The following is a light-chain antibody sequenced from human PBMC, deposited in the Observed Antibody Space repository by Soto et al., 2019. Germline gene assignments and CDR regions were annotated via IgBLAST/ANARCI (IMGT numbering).Light chain of an antibody. CDR2: KVS. V-gene: IGKV2-24*01. J-gene: IGKJ1*01. CDR1: KDLVGSDGNSY. Sequence: DIVMTQTPLSSPVTLGQPASISCRSSKDLVGSDGNSYLSWLQQRPGQPPRLLIYKVSHRFSGVPDRFSGSGAGTDFTLKISRVEADDVGVYYCMQTSQFPRTFGQGTKVEIK. CDR3: MQTSQFPRT.